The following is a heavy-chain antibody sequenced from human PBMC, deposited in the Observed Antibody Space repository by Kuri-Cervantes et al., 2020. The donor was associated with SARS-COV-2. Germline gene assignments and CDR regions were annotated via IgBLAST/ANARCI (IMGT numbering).Heavy chain of an antibody. CDR3: ARDAQVLDY. CDR2: ISSSSSYI. J-gene: IGHJ4*02. CDR1: GFTFSSYS. Sequence: GESLKISCTASGFTFSSYSMNWVRQAPGKGLEWVSSISSSSSYIYYADSVKGRFTISRDNAKNSLYLQMNSLRAEDTAVYYCARDAQVLDYWGQGTLVTVSS. D-gene: IGHD2-2*01. V-gene: IGHV3-21*01.